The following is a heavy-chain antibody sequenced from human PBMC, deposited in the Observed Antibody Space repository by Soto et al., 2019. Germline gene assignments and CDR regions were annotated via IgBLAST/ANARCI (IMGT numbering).Heavy chain of an antibody. J-gene: IGHJ4*02. CDR2: ILYDGSNK. CDR1: GFTFSSYR. Sequence: QVQLVESGGGVVQPGRSLRLSCAASGFTFSSYRMHWVRQAPGKGLEWVAVILYDGSNKYYADSVKGRFTISRDNSKNTLYLLMKCLRAEDTAVYYGVRDYALRDSSGYYYGYFDYWDQGTLVTVSS. V-gene: IGHV3-33*01. CDR3: VRDYALRDSSGYYYGYFDY. D-gene: IGHD3-22*01.